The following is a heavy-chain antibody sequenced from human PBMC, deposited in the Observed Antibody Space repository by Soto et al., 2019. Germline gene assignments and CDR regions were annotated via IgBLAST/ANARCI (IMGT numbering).Heavy chain of an antibody. CDR1: GFTLRSYG. Sequence: PGGSLRLSCAPSGFTLRSYGMHWFRQAAGNGLDWLAVIWYDGSNKYYADSVKGRFTISRDNSKNTLYLQMNSLRAEDTAVYYCARDLGDYYDSSGPGLPWGQGTLVTVSS. V-gene: IGHV3-33*01. CDR2: IWYDGSNK. D-gene: IGHD3-22*01. J-gene: IGHJ5*02. CDR3: ARDLGDYYDSSGPGLP.